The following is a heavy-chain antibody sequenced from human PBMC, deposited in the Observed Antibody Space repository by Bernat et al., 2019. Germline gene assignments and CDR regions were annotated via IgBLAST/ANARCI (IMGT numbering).Heavy chain of an antibody. J-gene: IGHJ4*02. CDR2: IRQDGNEK. CDR1: GFSFSSYW. Sequence: EVQLVESGGRLVQPGGSLRLSCAAPGFSFSSYWMTWVRQAPGKGLEWVANIRQDGNEKYYVDSVKGRFTISRDNGKNSLYLQMSSLRAEDTAVYYCAGDFKGFDYWGQGTLVTVSS. CDR3: AGDFKGFDY. V-gene: IGHV3-7*04.